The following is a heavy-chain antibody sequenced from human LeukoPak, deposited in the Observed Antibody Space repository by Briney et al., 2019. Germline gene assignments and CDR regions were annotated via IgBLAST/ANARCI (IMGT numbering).Heavy chain of an antibody. CDR3: VVVVEPSGYDGFDV. CDR1: GFTFGNSW. J-gene: IGHJ3*01. CDR2: INADGTTT. Sequence: GGSLRLSCAVAGFTFGNSWVHWVRQAPGKGLVWVSLINADGTTTTYADSVKGRFTISRDNARNTVSLQMNSLTIEDTAVYYCVVVVEPSGYDGFDVCGQGTMIAVSS. D-gene: IGHD1-14*01. V-gene: IGHV3-74*01.